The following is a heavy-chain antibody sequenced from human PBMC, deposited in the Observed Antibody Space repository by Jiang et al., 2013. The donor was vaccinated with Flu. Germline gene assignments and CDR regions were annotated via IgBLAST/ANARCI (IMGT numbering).Heavy chain of an antibody. D-gene: IGHD6-19*01. V-gene: IGHV1-8*02. J-gene: IGHJ4*02. CDR3: AFSFIAVAGTSFDY. CDR2: MNPNSGNT. CDR1: GYTFTNYY. Sequence: GAEVKKPGASVKVSCKASGYTFTNYYMHWVRQAPGQGLEWMGWMNPNSGNTGYAQKFQGRVTMTRNTSISTAYMELSSLRSEDTAVYYCAFSFIAVAGTSFDYWGRGTLVTVSS.